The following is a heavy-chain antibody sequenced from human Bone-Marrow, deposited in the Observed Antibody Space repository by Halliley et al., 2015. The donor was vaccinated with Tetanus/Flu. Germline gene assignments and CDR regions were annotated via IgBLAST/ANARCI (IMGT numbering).Heavy chain of an antibody. CDR3: ARGPAWGDYSAADD. Sequence: SLRLSCTVSGGSINSHFWSWVRQSPEKGLEWIGEIYHSGNTNYNPSLESRVTMSVDKSKSQFSLKLTSVTAADTAVYYCARGPAWGDYSAADDWGQGTLVTVSS. D-gene: IGHD4-4*01. J-gene: IGHJ4*02. V-gene: IGHV4-4*02. CDR1: GGSINSHF. CDR2: IYHSGNT.